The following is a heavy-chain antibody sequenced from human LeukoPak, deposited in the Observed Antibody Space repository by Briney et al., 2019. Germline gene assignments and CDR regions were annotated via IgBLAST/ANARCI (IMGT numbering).Heavy chain of an antibody. CDR3: TRARYCSAGSCYAEY. CDR2: IYPGDSDT. J-gene: IGHJ4*02. V-gene: IGHV5-51*01. D-gene: IGHD2-15*01. CDR1: GYSFTNTF. Sequence: GESLKISCKASGYSFTNTFIGWVRQMPGKGLKWMGIIYPGDSDTRYSPSFQGQVTISADKSITTAYLQWSSLKASDTAMYYCTRARYCSAGSCYAEYWGQGTLVTVSS.